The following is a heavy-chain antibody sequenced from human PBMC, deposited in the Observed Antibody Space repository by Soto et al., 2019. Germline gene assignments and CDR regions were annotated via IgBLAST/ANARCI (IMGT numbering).Heavy chain of an antibody. Sequence: QVQLQESGPGLVKPSETLSLTCTVSGGSISSYYWSWIRQPPGKGLEWIGYIYYSGSTNYNPSLKSRVTLSVDTSKNQFSLKLSSVTAADTAVYYCARTEDYCSGGSCYLPMDVWGKGTTVTVSS. J-gene: IGHJ6*03. V-gene: IGHV4-59*08. CDR2: IYYSGST. CDR1: GGSISSYY. CDR3: ARTEDYCSGGSCYLPMDV. D-gene: IGHD2-15*01.